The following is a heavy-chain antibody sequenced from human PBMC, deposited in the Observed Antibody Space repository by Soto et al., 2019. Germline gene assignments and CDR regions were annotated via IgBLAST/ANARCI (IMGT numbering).Heavy chain of an antibody. J-gene: IGHJ6*02. V-gene: IGHV3-49*03. CDR3: TRGTITYSPYYYYGMDV. CDR1: GFTFGDYA. CDR2: IRSKAYGGTT. D-gene: IGHD2-15*01. Sequence: GGSLRLSCTASGFTFGDYAMSWFRQAPGKGLEWVGFIRSKAYGGTTEYAASVKGRFTISRDDSKSIAYLQMNSLKTEDTAVYYCTRGTITYSPYYYYGMDVWGQGTTVTVSS.